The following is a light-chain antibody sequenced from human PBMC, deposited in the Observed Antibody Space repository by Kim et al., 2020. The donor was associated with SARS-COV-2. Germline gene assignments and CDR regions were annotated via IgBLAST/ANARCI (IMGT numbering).Light chain of an antibody. J-gene: IGKJ2*01. CDR1: QSITRN. CDR3: QQYTNWPPYT. Sequence: VAPGERATLSGRASQSITRNLAWYQQKPGQAPRLLMYDASTRATGIPARFSGSGSGTEFTLTISSLQSEDFAVYYCQQYTNWPPYTFGQGTKLEI. CDR2: DAS. V-gene: IGKV3-15*01.